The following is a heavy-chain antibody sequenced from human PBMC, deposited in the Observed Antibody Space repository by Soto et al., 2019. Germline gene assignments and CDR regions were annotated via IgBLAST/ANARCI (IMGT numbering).Heavy chain of an antibody. V-gene: IGHV3-23*01. J-gene: IGHJ4*02. CDR1: GFTFNNYA. CDR3: AKGRGGSCSLPPRVDF. Sequence: EVQLLESGGGLVQTGGSLRLSCAASGFTFNNYAMTWVRQAPGTGLEWDSAISGGGDTTSYADSVKGRFTVSRDGSKTTRYLRMSSLRAEDTAVYYCAKGRGGSCSLPPRVDFWGQGSLVTVSS. D-gene: IGHD2-15*01. CDR2: ISGGGDTT.